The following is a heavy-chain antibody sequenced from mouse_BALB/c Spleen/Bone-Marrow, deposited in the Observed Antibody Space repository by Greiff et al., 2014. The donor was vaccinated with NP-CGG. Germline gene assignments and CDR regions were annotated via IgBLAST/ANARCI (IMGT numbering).Heavy chain of an antibody. D-gene: IGHD2-1*01. CDR2: IYPGDGST. CDR1: GYTFTSYD. V-gene: IGHV1S56*01. CDR3: ARNGNSRYAMDY. Sequence: VHLVESGPELVKPEALVKISCKASGYTFTSYDINWVKQRPGQGLEWIGWIYPGDGSTKYNEKFKGKATLTADKSSSTAYMQLSSLTSENSAVYFCARNGNSRYAMDYWGQGTSVTVSS. J-gene: IGHJ4*01.